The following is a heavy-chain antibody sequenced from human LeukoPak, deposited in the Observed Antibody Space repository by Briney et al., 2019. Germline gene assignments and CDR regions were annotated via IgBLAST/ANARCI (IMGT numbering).Heavy chain of an antibody. CDR2: IIPILGIA. V-gene: IGHV1-69*04. CDR3: ASLNTATNWFDP. D-gene: IGHD5-18*01. J-gene: IGHJ5*02. CDR1: GGTFSSYA. Sequence: SVKVSCKASGGTFSSYAISWVRQAPGQGLEWMGRIIPILGIANYAQKFQGRVTITADKSTSTAYMELSSLRSEDTAVYYCASLNTATNWFDPWGQGTLVTVSS.